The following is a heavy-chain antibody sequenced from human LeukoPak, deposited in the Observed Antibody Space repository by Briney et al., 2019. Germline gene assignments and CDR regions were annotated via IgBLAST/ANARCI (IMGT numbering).Heavy chain of an antibody. CDR1: GGSMSSYY. CDR2: IYYSGST. V-gene: IGHV4-59*01. J-gene: IGHJ5*02. D-gene: IGHD2-2*01. Sequence: SETLSLTCTVSGGSMSSYYWSWIRQPPGKGLEWIGYIYYSGSTNYNPSLKSRVTISVDTSKNQFTLKLSSVTAADTAVYYCAKGADDVPDLFRVVWFDPWGQGTLVTVSS. CDR3: AKGADDVPDLFRVVWFDP.